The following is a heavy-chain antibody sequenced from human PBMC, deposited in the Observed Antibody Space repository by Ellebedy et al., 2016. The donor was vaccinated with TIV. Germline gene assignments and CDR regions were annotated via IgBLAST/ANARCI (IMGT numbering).Heavy chain of an antibody. V-gene: IGHV3-11*01. CDR2: ISSSASTI. J-gene: IGHJ5*02. CDR1: GFTFSDYC. CDR3: ARGHIRYFNWHNLKFDP. Sequence: GESLKISCVASGFTFSDYCLSWIRQAPGKGLECVSYISSSASTIYYADSVKGRFTISRDNAKNSLYLQLNSLRAEDTAVYYCARGHIRYFNWHNLKFDPWGQGTLVTVSS. D-gene: IGHD3-9*01.